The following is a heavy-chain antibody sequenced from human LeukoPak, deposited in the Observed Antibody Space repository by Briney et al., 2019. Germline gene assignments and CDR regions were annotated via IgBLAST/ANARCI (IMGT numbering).Heavy chain of an antibody. V-gene: IGHV3-33*01. D-gene: IGHD6-19*01. J-gene: IGHJ4*02. CDR3: ARVSLGSGWYSDYFDY. CDR2: IWYDGSNK. CDR1: GFTFSSYG. Sequence: GGSLRLSCAASGFTFSSYGMHWVRQAPGKGLEWVAVIWYDGSNKYYADSVKGRFTISRDNSKNTLYLQMNSLRAEDTAVYYCARVSLGSGWYSDYFDYWGQGTLVTVSS.